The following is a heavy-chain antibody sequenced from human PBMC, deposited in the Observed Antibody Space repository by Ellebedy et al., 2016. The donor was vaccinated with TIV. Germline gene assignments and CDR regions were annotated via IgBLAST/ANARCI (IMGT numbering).Heavy chain of an antibody. V-gene: IGHV3-7*03. J-gene: IGHJ4*02. CDR2: IAEDSSAT. CDR1: GFTFSSRW. CDR3: ARDRLGWREPPNY. Sequence: GGSLRLSCEASGFTFSSRWMSWVRQAPGKGIEWVANIAEDSSATYYVDSVKGRFTISRDNSKNTLYLQMNSLRAEDTAVYYCARDRLGWREPPNYWGQGTLVTVSS. D-gene: IGHD7-27*01.